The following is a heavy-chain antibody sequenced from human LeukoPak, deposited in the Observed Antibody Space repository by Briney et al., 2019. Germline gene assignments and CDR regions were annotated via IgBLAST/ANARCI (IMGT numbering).Heavy chain of an antibody. D-gene: IGHD2-2*01. Sequence: PSETLSLTCTVSGGSISSGSYYWSWIRQPAGKGLEWIGRIYTSGSTNYNPSLKSRVTISVDTSKNQFSLKLSSVTAADTAVYYCARDCSSTSCYERGYYYYMDVWGKGTTVTVSS. J-gene: IGHJ6*03. CDR1: GGSISSGSYY. CDR2: IYTSGST. CDR3: ARDCSSTSCYERGYYYYMDV. V-gene: IGHV4-61*02.